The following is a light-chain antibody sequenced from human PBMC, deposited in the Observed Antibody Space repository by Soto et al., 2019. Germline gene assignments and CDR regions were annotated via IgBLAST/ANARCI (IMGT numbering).Light chain of an antibody. V-gene: IGKV3D-15*01. CDR3: QQCSDSPPWT. CDR1: QSVDND. CDR2: DAS. Sequence: EIVMTQSPATLSVSHGDRGTLSCRASQSVDNDLAWYQQKPGQPPRLLIYDASTRATGIPARFSGSQSGTEFTLTISSLLSEDFAVYYCQQCSDSPPWTFGQGTKVDIK. J-gene: IGKJ1*01.